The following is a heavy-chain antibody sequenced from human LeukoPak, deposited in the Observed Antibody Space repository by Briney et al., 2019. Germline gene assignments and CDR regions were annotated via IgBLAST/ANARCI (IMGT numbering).Heavy chain of an antibody. V-gene: IGHV1-3*01. D-gene: IGHD3-9*01. CDR2: INAGNGNT. CDR3: ARVNYDILTGYSGAVYYFDY. J-gene: IGHJ4*02. CDR1: GYTFTSYA. Sequence: ASVKFSCKASGYTFTSYAMHWVRQAPGQRLEWMGWINAGNGNTKYSQKFQGRVTITRDTSASTAYMELSSLRSEDTAVYYCARVNYDILTGYSGAVYYFDYWGQGTLVTVSS.